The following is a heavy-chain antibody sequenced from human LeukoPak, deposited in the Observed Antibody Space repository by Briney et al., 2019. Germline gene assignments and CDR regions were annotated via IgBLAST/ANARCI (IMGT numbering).Heavy chain of an antibody. Sequence: ASVKVSCKASGYTFTSYYIHWVRQAPGQGLEWMGVINPSGGGTSYAQKFQGRVTMTRDTSTSTVYMDLRSLRSEDTAVYFCARDMLAVPSNWFDPWGQRPLDSLSS. CDR2: INPSGGGT. J-gene: IGHJ5*02. CDR1: GYTFTSYY. V-gene: IGHV1-46*01. D-gene: IGHD2-8*01. CDR3: ARDMLAVPSNWFDP.